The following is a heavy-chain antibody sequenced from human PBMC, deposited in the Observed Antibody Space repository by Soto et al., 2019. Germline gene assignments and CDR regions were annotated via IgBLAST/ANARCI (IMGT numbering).Heavy chain of an antibody. D-gene: IGHD1-1*01. CDR2: IWYDGSNK. Sequence: QVQLVESGGGVVQPGRSLRLSCAASGFTFSSYGMHWVRQAPGKGLEWVAVIWYDGSNKYYADSVKGRFTISRDNSEITLYLQMNSLRAEDTAVYYWARELSVYGDSGNAGDYCDGMDLWGQGTTVTVSS. CDR3: ARELSVYGDSGNAGDYCDGMDL. CDR1: GFTFSSYG. J-gene: IGHJ6*02. V-gene: IGHV3-33*01.